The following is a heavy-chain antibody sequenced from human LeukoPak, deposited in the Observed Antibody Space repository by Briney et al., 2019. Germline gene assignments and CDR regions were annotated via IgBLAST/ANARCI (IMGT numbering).Heavy chain of an antibody. J-gene: IGHJ6*04. CDR2: ISSRGSTT. Sequence: PGGSLRLSCAASGFTFSSYEMNWARQAPGKGLEWVSYISSRGSTTYYADSVKGRFTISRDNAKNSLYLQMNSLRAEDTAVYYCAELGITMIGGVWGKGTTVTISS. CDR1: GFTFSSYE. D-gene: IGHD3-10*02. CDR3: AELGITMIGGV. V-gene: IGHV3-48*03.